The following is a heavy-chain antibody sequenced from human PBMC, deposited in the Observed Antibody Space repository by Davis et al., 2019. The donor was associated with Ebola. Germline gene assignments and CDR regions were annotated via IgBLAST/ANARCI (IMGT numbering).Heavy chain of an antibody. CDR2: INPHNGNT. CDR1: GYTFTRYA. CDR3: ARAQFPTTSDH. Sequence: VKVSCKASGYTFTRYAMNWVRQAPGQGLEWMGWINPHNGNTNYAQNVQGRVTMTTDTSTSTAYMEVGSLRSDDTAVYYCARAQFPTTSDHWGQGTLVTVSS. J-gene: IGHJ4*02. V-gene: IGHV1-18*01. D-gene: IGHD1-1*01.